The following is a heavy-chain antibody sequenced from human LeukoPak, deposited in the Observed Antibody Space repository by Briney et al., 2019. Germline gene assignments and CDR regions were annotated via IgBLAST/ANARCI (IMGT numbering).Heavy chain of an antibody. J-gene: IGHJ4*02. V-gene: IGHV3-7*01. D-gene: IGHD3-16*02. CDR2: IKQDGSEK. CDR3: ARGVMITFGGVIPNYFDY. CDR1: GFSFSGNC. Sequence: GGSLRLSCTVSGFSFSGNCMSWVRQAPGKGLEWVANIKQDGSEKYYVDSVKGRFTISRDNAKNSLYLQMNSLRAEDTAVYYCARGVMITFGGVIPNYFDYWGQGTLVTVSS.